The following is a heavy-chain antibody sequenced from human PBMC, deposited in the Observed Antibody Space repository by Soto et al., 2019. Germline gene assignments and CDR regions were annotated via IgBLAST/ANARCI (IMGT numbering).Heavy chain of an antibody. J-gene: IGHJ3*01. D-gene: IGHD4-17*01. CDR3: AGRTYG. Sequence: EVQLVESGGGLVQPGGSLRLSCAASGFDVSSNYMSWVRQAPGKGLEWVSLIYSGGTTYYADSVKGRFTISRHSSKNTLYLRMNSLRVEDTAVYYCAGRTYGWGQGTMVTVSA. CDR2: IYSGGTT. CDR1: GFDVSSNY. V-gene: IGHV3-53*04.